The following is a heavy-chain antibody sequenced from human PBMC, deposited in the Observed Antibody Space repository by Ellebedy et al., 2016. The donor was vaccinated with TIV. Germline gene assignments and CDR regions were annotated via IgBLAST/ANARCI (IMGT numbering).Heavy chain of an antibody. CDR3: ARDGTDLAATGTVWFDP. CDR1: GYTFTSYG. Sequence: AASVKVSCKASGYTFTSYGISWVRQAPGQGLEWMGWISAYNGNTNYAQKLQGRVTMTTDTSTSTAYMELRTLRSDDTAVYYCARDGTDLAATGTVWFDPWGQGTLVTVSS. V-gene: IGHV1-18*01. J-gene: IGHJ5*02. D-gene: IGHD6-13*01. CDR2: ISAYNGNT.